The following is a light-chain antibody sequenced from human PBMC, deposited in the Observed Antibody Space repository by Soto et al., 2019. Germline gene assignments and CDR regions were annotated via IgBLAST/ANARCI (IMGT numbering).Light chain of an antibody. CDR2: ATS. CDR3: QQCLTTPLT. CDR1: QSITIY. J-gene: IGKJ4*01. Sequence: DIQMTQSPSSLSASVGDRVTITCRASQSITIYLNWYQQKPGKAPKLLIFATSSLQSGVPSRFSGSGSGTDFTLTISSLQPEELATYYCQQCLTTPLTFGGGTKVEIK. V-gene: IGKV1-39*01.